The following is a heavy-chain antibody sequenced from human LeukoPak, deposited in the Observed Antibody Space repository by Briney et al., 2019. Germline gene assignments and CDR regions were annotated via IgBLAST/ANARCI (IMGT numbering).Heavy chain of an antibody. CDR1: GFTFSTYW. V-gene: IGHV3-30*03. J-gene: IGHJ4*02. CDR2: ITHDGTNK. CDR3: ARGVWATVTTRHYFDS. Sequence: PGRSLRLSCAASGFTFSTYWMRWVRQAPGKGLEWVALITHDGTNKYYADSVKGRFTISRDNAKNTLYLQMNSLRAEDTAVYYCARGVWATVTTRHYFDSWGQGTLVTVSS. D-gene: IGHD4-17*01.